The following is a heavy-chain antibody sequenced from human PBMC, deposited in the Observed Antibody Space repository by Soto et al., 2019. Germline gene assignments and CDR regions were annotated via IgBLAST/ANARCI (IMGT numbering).Heavy chain of an antibody. Sequence: QITLKESGPTLVKPTQTLTLTCTFSGFSLNTGGEGVGWIRQPPGKALEWLALIYWDDNKRYSPSLKNRLTITKDTSKNQEVLTMTNMDPVDTATYYCAHRRISWLHFVGGYDYWGQGALVTVSS. CDR2: IYWDDNK. CDR3: AHRRISWLHFVGGYDY. D-gene: IGHD5-12*01. V-gene: IGHV2-5*02. CDR1: GFSLNTGGEG. J-gene: IGHJ4*02.